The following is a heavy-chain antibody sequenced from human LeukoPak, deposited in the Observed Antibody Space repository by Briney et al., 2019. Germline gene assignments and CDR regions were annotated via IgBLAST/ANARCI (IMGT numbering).Heavy chain of an antibody. J-gene: IGHJ4*02. D-gene: IGHD3-9*01. CDR2: INHSGST. Sequence: PSETLSLTCAVYGGSFSGYYWGWIRQPPGKGLEWIGEINHSGSTNYNPSLKSRVTISVDTSKNQFSLKLSSVTAADTAVYYCARAPSYYDILTGYQGPTYYFDYWGQGTLVTVSS. CDR1: GGSFSGYY. CDR3: ARAPSYYDILTGYQGPTYYFDY. V-gene: IGHV4-34*01.